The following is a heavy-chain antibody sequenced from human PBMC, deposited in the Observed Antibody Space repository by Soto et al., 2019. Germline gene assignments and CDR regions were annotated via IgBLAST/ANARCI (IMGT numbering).Heavy chain of an antibody. CDR2: ISPHNGNT. D-gene: IGHD6-6*01. CDR3: AMFSRSSLDY. CDR1: GYTFTSYD. V-gene: IGHV1-18*04. J-gene: IGHJ4*02. Sequence: QVQLVQSGGEVKKPGASVKVSCKTSGYTFTSYDIAWVRQAPGQGLEWMGWISPHNGNTDYPQKIQDRVTLTADISTTTAYMELRSVRSDDTAVYVCAMFSRSSLDYWGQGTLVTVSS.